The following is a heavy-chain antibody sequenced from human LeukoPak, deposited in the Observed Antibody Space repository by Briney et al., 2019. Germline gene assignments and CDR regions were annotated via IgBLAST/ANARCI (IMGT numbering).Heavy chain of an antibody. J-gene: IGHJ4*02. CDR3: ARLISFITGTPYYFDF. Sequence: SETLSLTCTVSGGSISSSTHNWGWIRQPPGKGLEWIGAIYYSGSTYYNPSLKSRVTISVDTSKNQFSLKLSSVTAADTAVYYCARLISFITGTPYYFDFWGQGTLVTVSS. CDR1: GGSISSSTHN. V-gene: IGHV4-39*01. CDR2: IYYSGST. D-gene: IGHD1-20*01.